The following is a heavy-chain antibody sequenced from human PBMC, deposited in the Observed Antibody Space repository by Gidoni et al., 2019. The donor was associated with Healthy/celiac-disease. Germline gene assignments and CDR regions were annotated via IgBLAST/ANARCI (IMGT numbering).Heavy chain of an antibody. D-gene: IGHD1-26*01. CDR1: GFTFRSYS. CDR2: ISSSSSYI. J-gene: IGHJ4*02. Sequence: EVQLVESGGGLVKPGGSLRLSCAASGFTFRSYSMNWVRQAPGKGLALVSCISSSSSYIYYADSVKGRFTIARDNANNSLYLQMNSLRAEDTAVYYCAIKGWELPGVYYFDYWGQGTLVTVSS. V-gene: IGHV3-21*01. CDR3: AIKGWELPGVYYFDY.